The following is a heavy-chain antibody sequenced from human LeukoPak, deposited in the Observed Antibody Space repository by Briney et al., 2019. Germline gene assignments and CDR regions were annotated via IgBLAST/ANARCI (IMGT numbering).Heavy chain of an antibody. J-gene: IGHJ4*02. CDR1: GGSISSYY. CDR2: IYYSGST. D-gene: IGHD2-21*02. CDR3: ARGVVVTAILR. V-gene: IGHV4-59*01. Sequence: PSETLSLTCTVSGGSISSYYRSWIRQPPGKGLEWIGYIYYSGSTNYNPSLKSRVTISVDTSKNQFSLKLSSVTAADTAVYYCARGVVVTAILRWGQGTLVTVSS.